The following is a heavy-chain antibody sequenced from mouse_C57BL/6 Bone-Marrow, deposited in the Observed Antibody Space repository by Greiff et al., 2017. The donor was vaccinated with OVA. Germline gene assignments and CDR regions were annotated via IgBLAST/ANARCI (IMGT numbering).Heavy chain of an antibody. D-gene: IGHD1-3*01. V-gene: IGHV1-15*01. Sequence: QVQLQQSGAELVRPGASVTLSCKASGYTFTDYEMHWVKQTPVHGLEWIGAIDPATGGTAYNQKFKGKAILTADKSSSTAYMELRSLTSEDSAVYYCTRSYYNYYAMDYWGQGTSVTVSS. J-gene: IGHJ4*01. CDR2: IDPATGGT. CDR3: TRSYYNYYAMDY. CDR1: GYTFTDYE.